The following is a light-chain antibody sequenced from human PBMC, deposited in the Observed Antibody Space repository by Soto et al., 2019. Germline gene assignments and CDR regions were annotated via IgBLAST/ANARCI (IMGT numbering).Light chain of an antibody. V-gene: IGKV3-20*01. J-gene: IGKJ1*01. CDR1: QRLSSNY. Sequence: EIVLTQSPGTLSLSPGERATLSCRASQRLSSNYLAWFQQKPGQAPSLLLYGASSSATGIPHRFSGSGSGADFTLTIPRLEPEDFAVYYCLQYGSSVWTFGQGTKVDIK. CDR3: LQYGSSVWT. CDR2: GAS.